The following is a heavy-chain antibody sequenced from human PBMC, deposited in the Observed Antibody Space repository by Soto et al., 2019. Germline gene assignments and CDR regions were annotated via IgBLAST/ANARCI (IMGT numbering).Heavy chain of an antibody. J-gene: IGHJ4*02. CDR2: IIPIFAST. D-gene: IGHD6-19*01. Sequence: QVQLVQSGAEVKKPGSSVKVSCKASGGTFSTSAISWVRQAPGQGLEWMGGIIPIFASTSYAQKFQGRVTITADEXTSTAYMELNTLRSEDTAVFYCARSASSGWFYFDFWGQGTLVTVSS. CDR1: GGTFSTSA. CDR3: ARSASSGWFYFDF. V-gene: IGHV1-69*12.